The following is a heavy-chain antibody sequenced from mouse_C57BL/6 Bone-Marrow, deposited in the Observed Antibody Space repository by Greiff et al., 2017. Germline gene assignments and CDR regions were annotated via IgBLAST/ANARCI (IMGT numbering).Heavy chain of an antibody. CDR3: ARGPVLLGAMDY. V-gene: IGHV1-74*01. J-gene: IGHJ4*01. CDR1: GFTFSSYW. Sequence: QVQLQQPGADLVKPGASLKVSCKASGFTFSSYWMSWVHQRPGQGLEWVARIRPSDSDTNYTQKFKGRVTFTVDKASSTAYMQLSSLTSEDSAVYYCARGPVLLGAMDYWGQGTSVTVSS. D-gene: IGHD1-1*01. CDR2: IRPSDSDT.